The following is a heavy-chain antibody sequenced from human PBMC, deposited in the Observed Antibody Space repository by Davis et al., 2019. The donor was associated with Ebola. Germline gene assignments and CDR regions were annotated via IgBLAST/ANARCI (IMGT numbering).Heavy chain of an antibody. D-gene: IGHD6-13*01. Sequence: GESLKISCAASGFTFRNYAMHWVRQAPGKGLEWVAVVSHSEREKFYADSVKGRFTISRDNAKNSVYLQMSDLRDEDTAIYYCVREAAAGFYYFDYWGQGALVTVSS. CDR2: VSHSEREK. V-gene: IGHV3-30*04. CDR3: VREAAAGFYYFDY. CDR1: GFTFRNYA. J-gene: IGHJ4*02.